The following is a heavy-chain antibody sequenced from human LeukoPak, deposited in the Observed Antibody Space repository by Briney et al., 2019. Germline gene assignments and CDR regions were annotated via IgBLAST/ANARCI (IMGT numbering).Heavy chain of an antibody. CDR3: ARDPPIGGADVFDI. CDR1: GYTFSGYY. D-gene: IGHD3-10*01. J-gene: IGHJ3*02. Sequence: ASVKVSCKASGYTFSGYYIHWVRQAPGQGLEWMGWINPNSGGTNSAQKFQGRVTMTRDTSTSTAYMELSRLTSDDTAVYYCARDPPIGGADVFDIWGQGTMVTVSS. CDR2: INPNSGGT. V-gene: IGHV1-2*02.